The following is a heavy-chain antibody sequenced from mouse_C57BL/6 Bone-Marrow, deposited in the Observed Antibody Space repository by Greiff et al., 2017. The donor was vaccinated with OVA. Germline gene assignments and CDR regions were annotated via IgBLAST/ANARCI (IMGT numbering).Heavy chain of an antibody. CDR2: IWTGGGT. CDR1: GFSLTSYA. J-gene: IGHJ1*03. V-gene: IGHV2-9-1*01. D-gene: IGHD2-4*01. CDR3: ARKRRIYYDYDGWYFDV. Sequence: VQRVESGPGLVAPSQSLSITCTVSGFSLTSYAISWVRQPPGKGLEWLGVIWTGGGTNYNSALKSRLSISKDNSKSQVFLKMNSLQTDDTARYYCARKRRIYYDYDGWYFDVWGTGTTVTVSS.